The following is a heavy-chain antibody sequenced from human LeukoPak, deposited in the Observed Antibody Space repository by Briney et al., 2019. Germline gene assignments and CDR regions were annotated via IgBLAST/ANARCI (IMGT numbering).Heavy chain of an antibody. CDR2: IDPSDSYT. V-gene: IGHV5-10-1*01. J-gene: IGHJ4*02. Sequence: HGESLKISCKGSGYSFTSYWISWVRQMPGKGLEWMGRIDPSDSYTNYSPSFQGHVTISADKSISTAYLQWSSLKASDTAMYYCASTYYYDSSGCYYFDYWGQGTLVTVSS. CDR3: ASTYYYDSSGCYYFDY. CDR1: GYSFTSYW. D-gene: IGHD3-22*01.